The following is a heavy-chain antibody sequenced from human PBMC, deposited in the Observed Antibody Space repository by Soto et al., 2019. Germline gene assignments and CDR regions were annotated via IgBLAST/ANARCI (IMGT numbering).Heavy chain of an antibody. CDR2: IYYGDYT. V-gene: IGHV4-61*08. CDR1: GDSVTGSAYY. D-gene: IGHD5-18*01. J-gene: IGHJ6*02. Sequence: QVQLRESGPGLVKASETLSLTCTVSGDSVTGSAYYWSWVRQSPGKGLEWIAYIYYGDYTNYSPSFSSRVAISVDASTKQISLRLSSLNAADTAVYFCAAGKVSVNGYGSLLPYHFYGLDVWGQGTTVTVSS. CDR3: AAGKVSVNGYGSLLPYHFYGLDV.